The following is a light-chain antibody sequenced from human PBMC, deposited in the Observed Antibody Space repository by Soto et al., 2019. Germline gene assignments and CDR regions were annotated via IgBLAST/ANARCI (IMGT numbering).Light chain of an antibody. J-gene: IGKJ5*01. Sequence: EIVLTQSPATLSLSPGERVTLSCRASQSVSRYVAWYQQKPGQAPRLLIYDASNRATGITARFSGSGSGTDFTLTISSREPEDFAIYYCQQRSNWPLLTFGQGTRLEIK. V-gene: IGKV3-11*01. CDR1: QSVSRY. CDR2: DAS. CDR3: QQRSNWPLLT.